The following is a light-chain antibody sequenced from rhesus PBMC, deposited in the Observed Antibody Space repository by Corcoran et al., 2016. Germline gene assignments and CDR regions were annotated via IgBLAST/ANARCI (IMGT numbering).Light chain of an antibody. CDR1: QNIDDF. V-gene: IGKV1S8*01. J-gene: IGKJ2*01. Sequence: QMTQSPSALSASVGDRVTISCRASQNIDDFLAWFQQKPGKAPKFLIYAASTLETGIPSRFIGSGTGTDFTLTISSLQPEDSAVYFCQPCFDPPFSFGQGTKVEIK. CDR3: QPCFDPPFS. CDR2: AAS.